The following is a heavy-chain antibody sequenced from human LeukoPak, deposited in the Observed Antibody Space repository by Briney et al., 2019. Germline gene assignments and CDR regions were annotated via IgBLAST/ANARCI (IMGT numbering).Heavy chain of an antibody. D-gene: IGHD6-19*01. V-gene: IGHV3-21*01. CDR1: GFTFSSYA. J-gene: IGHJ5*02. CDR3: ARDRAVSAVAGTFWFDP. CDR2: ISSSSSYI. Sequence: GGSLRLSCAASGFTFSSYAMHWVRQAPGKGLEWVSSISSSSSYIYYADSVKGRFTISRDNAKNSLYLQMNSLRAEDTAVYYCARDRAVSAVAGTFWFDPWGQGTLVTVSS.